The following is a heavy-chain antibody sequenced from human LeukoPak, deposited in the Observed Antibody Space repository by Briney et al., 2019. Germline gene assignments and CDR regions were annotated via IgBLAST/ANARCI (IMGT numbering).Heavy chain of an antibody. J-gene: IGHJ3*02. CDR3: VKESGPYGAFDI. CDR2: IYDDALDV. V-gene: IGHV3-23*01. D-gene: IGHD4-17*01. CDR1: GFDFSANA. Sequence: GGSLRLSCGAFGFDFSANAMTWVRQAPGKGLEWVSTIYDDALDVHYAESVKGRFTFSRDNSKNTLSLQMNSLSAEDTAVYYCVKESGPYGAFDIWGQGTMVTVSS.